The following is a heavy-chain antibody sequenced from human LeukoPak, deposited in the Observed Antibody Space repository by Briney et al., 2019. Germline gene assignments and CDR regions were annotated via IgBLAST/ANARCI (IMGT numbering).Heavy chain of an antibody. CDR2: IISGGST. CDR1: GFTFSSYA. V-gene: IGHV3-23*01. CDR3: ARAAAGNDY. Sequence: PGGSLRLSCVASGFTFSSYAMTWVRQAPGQGLEWVSGIISGGSTYYADSVKGRFTISRDNSKNTLYVQMNSLRAEDTALYYCARAAAGNDYWGQGTLVTVSS. D-gene: IGHD6-19*01. J-gene: IGHJ4*02.